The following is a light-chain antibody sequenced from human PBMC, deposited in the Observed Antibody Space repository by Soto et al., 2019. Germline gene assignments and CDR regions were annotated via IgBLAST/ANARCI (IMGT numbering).Light chain of an antibody. CDR2: GNS. Sequence: QSVLTQPPSVSGAPGQRVTISCTGSSSNIGAGYDVHWYQQLPGTAPKVLIYGNSNRPSGVPDRFSGAKSVTLASLAITGLQAEDEADYYCQSYDSSLSGSVVFGGGTKLTVL. J-gene: IGLJ2*01. CDR3: QSYDSSLSGSVV. CDR1: SSNIGAGYD. V-gene: IGLV1-40*01.